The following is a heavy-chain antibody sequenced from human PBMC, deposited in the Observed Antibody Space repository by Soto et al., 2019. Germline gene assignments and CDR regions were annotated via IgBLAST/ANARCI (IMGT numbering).Heavy chain of an antibody. Sequence: QVQLQESGPGLVKPSETLSLTCTVSGVSISSYYWSWIRQPPGKGLEWIGYIYYSGSTNYNPSLKSRVTISVDTSKNQFSRKLSSVTAADTAVYYCARRSSSSWTFGYWGQGTLVTVSS. V-gene: IGHV4-59*08. CDR1: GVSISSYY. J-gene: IGHJ4*02. CDR3: ARRSSSSWTFGY. D-gene: IGHD6-13*01. CDR2: IYYSGST.